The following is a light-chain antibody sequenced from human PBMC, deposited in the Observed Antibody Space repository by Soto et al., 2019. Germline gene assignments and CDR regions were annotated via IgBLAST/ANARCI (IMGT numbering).Light chain of an antibody. Sequence: QSVLTQPASVSGSPRQSVTISCTGPRSDIGDSNFISWYQHSPGKAPRLLIYEVNNRPSGVSRRFSGSKAGNTASLTISGLLDDDEADYFCASFRSGTILVFGSGTQLTVL. V-gene: IGLV2-14*01. J-gene: IGLJ6*01. CDR1: RSDIGDSNF. CDR3: ASFRSGTILV. CDR2: EVN.